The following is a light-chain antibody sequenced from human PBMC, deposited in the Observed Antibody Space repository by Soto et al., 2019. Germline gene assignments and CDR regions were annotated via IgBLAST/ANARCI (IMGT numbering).Light chain of an antibody. V-gene: IGKV4-1*01. CDR3: QQYESTPPT. CDR1: QSVLYSSNNKKY. Sequence: DIVMTQSPDSLAVSLGERATINCKSSQSVLYSSNNKKYLAWYQQRPGQPPKLLIYWASTRESGVPDRFSGSGSGTDFTLTITSLQAEDLAVYYCQQYESTPPTFGQGTKLEIK. CDR2: WAS. J-gene: IGKJ2*01.